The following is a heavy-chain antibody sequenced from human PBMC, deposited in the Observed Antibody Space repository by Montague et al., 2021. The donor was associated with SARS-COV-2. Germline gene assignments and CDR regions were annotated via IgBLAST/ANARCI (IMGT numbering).Heavy chain of an antibody. V-gene: IGHV2-70*01. J-gene: IGHJ4*02. CDR3: ARVRYFDTTFDY. D-gene: IGHD3-9*01. CDR2: IDWDDDK. Sequence: PALVKPTQTLALTRTFSGFSLSTSGMCVSWIRQPPGKALEWLALIDWDDDKFYSTSLKTRLTISKDTSKNQVVFTMTNMDPVDTATYYCARVRYFDTTFDYWGQGTLVTVSS. CDR1: GFSLSTSGMC.